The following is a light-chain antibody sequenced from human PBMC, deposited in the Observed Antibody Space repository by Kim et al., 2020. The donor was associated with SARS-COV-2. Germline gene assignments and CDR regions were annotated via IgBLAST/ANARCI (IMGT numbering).Light chain of an antibody. CDR2: GTS. J-gene: IGKJ5*01. V-gene: IGKV3-20*01. Sequence: PGERATLSGRASQSVSSSYLAWYQQQPGPAPRLLIYGTSSRATGIPDRFSGSGSGTDFTLTISRLEPEDFAVYYCQQYGSSLSITFGQGTRLEIK. CDR1: QSVSSSY. CDR3: QQYGSSLSIT.